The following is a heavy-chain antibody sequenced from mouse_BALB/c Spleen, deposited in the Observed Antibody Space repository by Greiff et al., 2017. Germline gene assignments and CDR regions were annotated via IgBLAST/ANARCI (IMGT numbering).Heavy chain of an antibody. CDR1: GYTFTSYY. CDR3: TRSAYYYGSSYHWYFDV. D-gene: IGHD1-1*01. CDR2: INPSNGGT. J-gene: IGHJ1*01. V-gene: IGHV1S81*02. Sequence: QVQLQQSGAELVKPGASVKLSCKASGYTFTSYYMYWVKQRPGQGLEWIGEINPSNGGTKFNEKFKSKATLTVDKYSSTAYMQLSSLTSEDSAVYYCTRSAYYYGSSYHWYFDVWGAGTTVTVSS.